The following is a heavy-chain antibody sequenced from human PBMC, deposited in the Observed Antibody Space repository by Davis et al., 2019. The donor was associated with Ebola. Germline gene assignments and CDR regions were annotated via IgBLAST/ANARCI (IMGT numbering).Heavy chain of an antibody. V-gene: IGHV1-2*04. D-gene: IGHD2-8*02. CDR1: GYTFTGYY. J-gene: IGHJ4*02. CDR3: ARGGYCTGGVCYYFDY. Sequence: AASVKVSCKASGYTFTGYYMHWVRQAPGQGLEWMGWINPNSGGTNYAQKFQGWVTMTRDTSISTAYMELSRLRPDDTAVYYCARGGYCTGGVCYYFDYWGQGTLVTVSS. CDR2: INPNSGGT.